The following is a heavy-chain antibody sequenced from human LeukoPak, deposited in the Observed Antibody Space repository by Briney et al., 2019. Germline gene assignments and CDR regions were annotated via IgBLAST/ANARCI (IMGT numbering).Heavy chain of an antibody. Sequence: GGSLRLSCAASGFTFSIYWVHWVRQAPGKGLVWVSSINSDGSSTSYAESVKGRFTISRDNAKKTLCLQMNTLRAEDTAVYYCASLDYWGQGTPVTVSS. CDR2: INSDGSST. V-gene: IGHV3-74*01. CDR3: ASLDY. CDR1: GFTFSIYW. J-gene: IGHJ4*02.